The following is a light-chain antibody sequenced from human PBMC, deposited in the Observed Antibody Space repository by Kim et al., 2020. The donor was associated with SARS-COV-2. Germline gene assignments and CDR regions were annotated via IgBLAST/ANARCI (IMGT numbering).Light chain of an antibody. CDR1: QSLSDN. V-gene: IGKV3-15*01. J-gene: IGKJ1*01. Sequence: VSPGERATLSCRASQSLSDNLAWYQQRPGQAPRLLIHGAYTRATGIPARFSGSGSGTEFTLTISSLQSEDFAVYHRQQYNEWPGTFGQGTKVDIK. CDR3: QQYNEWPGT. CDR2: GAY.